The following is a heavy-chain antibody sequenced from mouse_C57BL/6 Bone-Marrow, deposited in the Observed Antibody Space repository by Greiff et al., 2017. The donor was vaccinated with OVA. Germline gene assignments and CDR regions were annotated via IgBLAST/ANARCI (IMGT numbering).Heavy chain of an antibody. V-gene: IGHV1-64*01. D-gene: IGHD2-3*01. J-gene: IGHJ4*01. CDR2: IHPNSGST. CDR1: GYTFTSYW. CDR3: ARQRWLPYAMDD. Sequence: VQLQQPGAELVKPGASVKLSCKASGYTFTSYWMHWVKQRPGQGLEWIGMIHPNSGSTNYNEKFKSKATLTVDKSSSTAYMQLSSLTSEDSAVYYCARQRWLPYAMDDWGQGTSVTVSS.